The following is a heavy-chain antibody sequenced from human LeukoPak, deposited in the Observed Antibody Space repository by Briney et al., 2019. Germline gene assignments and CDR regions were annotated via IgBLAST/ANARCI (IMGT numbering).Heavy chain of an antibody. CDR2: IIPMFGTT. CDR3: ARFHYYDSSGYYTPYFDY. Sequence: GASVRVSFKASGGTFNSLGFSWVRQAPGQGLEWMGAIIPMFGTTNYAQKFEGRVRITTDESTSTAYLALSSLRSEDTAVYYCARFHYYDSSGYYTPYFDYWGQGTLVTVSS. D-gene: IGHD3-22*01. CDR1: GGTFNSLG. V-gene: IGHV1-69*05. J-gene: IGHJ4*02.